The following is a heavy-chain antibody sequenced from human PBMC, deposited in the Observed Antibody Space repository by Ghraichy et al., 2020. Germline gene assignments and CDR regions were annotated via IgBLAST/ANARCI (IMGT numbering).Heavy chain of an antibody. CDR2: ISGSGGST. J-gene: IGHJ3*02. CDR3: AKDGYIVVVTAIFPDAFDI. D-gene: IGHD2-21*02. Sequence: GGSLRLSCAASGFTFSSYAMSWVRQAPGKGLEWVSAISGSGGSTYYADSVKGRFTISRDNSKNTLYLQMNSLRAEDTAVYYCAKDGYIVVVTAIFPDAFDIWGQGTMVTVSS. CDR1: GFTFSSYA. V-gene: IGHV3-23*01.